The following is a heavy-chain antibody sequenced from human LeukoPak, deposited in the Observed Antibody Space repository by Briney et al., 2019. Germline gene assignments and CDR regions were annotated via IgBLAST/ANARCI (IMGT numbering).Heavy chain of an antibody. V-gene: IGHV3-30*02. Sequence: PGGSLRLSCAASGFNYSSYTMNWVRQAPGKGLEWVAFIRDDGSNKIYADSVKGRFTISRDNSKSTLYLQMNSLRAEDTAVYYCAKDRSYYDSGGFRNFDYWGQGTLVTVSS. CDR2: IRDDGSNK. CDR3: AKDRSYYDSGGFRNFDY. CDR1: GFNYSSYT. D-gene: IGHD3-22*01. J-gene: IGHJ4*02.